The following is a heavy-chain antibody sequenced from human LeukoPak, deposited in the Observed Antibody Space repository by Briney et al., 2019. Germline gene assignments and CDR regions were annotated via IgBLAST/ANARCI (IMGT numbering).Heavy chain of an antibody. Sequence: SETLSLTCNVSGVSVSTSHWNWIRQRPGKGLEWIGCLSYTGKTDYNPSLKSRVSISLGSSNNHFSLKLTSVTAADTAVYYCSEGYFEPFDHWGQGTLVTVSS. D-gene: IGHD2/OR15-2a*01. V-gene: IGHV4-59*02. J-gene: IGHJ4*02. CDR2: LSYTGKT. CDR1: GVSVSTSH. CDR3: SEGYFEPFDH.